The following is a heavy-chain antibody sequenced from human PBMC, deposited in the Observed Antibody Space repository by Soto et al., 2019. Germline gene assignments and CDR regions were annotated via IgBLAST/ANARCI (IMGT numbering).Heavy chain of an antibody. CDR3: ARGGDARWSNFDY. CDR1: GDSIPGYY. CDR2: IYFRGNT. V-gene: IGHV4-59*01. D-gene: IGHD2-15*01. Sequence: SETRSRTCTVSGDSIPGYYSSWIRQPPGKGLEWIGYIYFRGNTNYNPSLKSRVTISVDTSKNQFSLKLSSATAADTAVYYCARGGDARWSNFDYWGQGALVTVSS. J-gene: IGHJ4*02.